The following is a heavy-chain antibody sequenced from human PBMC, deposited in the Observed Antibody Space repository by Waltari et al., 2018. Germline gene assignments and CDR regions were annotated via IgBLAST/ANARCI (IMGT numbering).Heavy chain of an antibody. CDR3: VRDGYNAAAFDV. V-gene: IGHV5-10-1*03. CDR1: AFSLSHDW. D-gene: IGHD5-12*01. CDR2: IDPADSYT. J-gene: IGHJ3*01. Sequence: ELQLVQSGAEVKKTGESRRISCQGFAFSLSHDWISWVRPVPGIGLEWMGRIDPADSYTNYNPSFQGHVIISADKSINTAYLQWSSLEASDSAMYYCVRDGYNAAAFDVWGQGTNVIVSS.